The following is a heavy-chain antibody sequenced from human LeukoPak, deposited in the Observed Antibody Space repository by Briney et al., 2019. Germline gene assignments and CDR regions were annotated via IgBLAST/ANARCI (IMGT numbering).Heavy chain of an antibody. D-gene: IGHD2/OR15-2a*01. CDR1: GDSVSSHSAT. CDR3: ARGPFWLEGAFDI. CDR2: TYYRSKLYN. V-gene: IGHV6-1*01. J-gene: IGHJ3*02. Sequence: SQTLSLTCAISGDSVSSHSATWNWIRQSPSRGLEWLGRTYYRSKLYNDYAVSVESRIIINPDTSKNHFSLQLNSATPEDTAVYYCARGPFWLEGAFDIWGLGTMVTVSS.